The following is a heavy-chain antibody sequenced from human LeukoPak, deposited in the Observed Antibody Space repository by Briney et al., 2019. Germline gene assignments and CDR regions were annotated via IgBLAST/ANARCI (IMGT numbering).Heavy chain of an antibody. J-gene: IGHJ2*01. D-gene: IGHD5-18*01. V-gene: IGHV3-30-3*01. CDR3: AKAGLGYSYGNSFGL. CDR1: GFTFSSYA. Sequence: GGSLRLSCAASGFTFSSYAMHWVRQAPGKGLEWVAVMSYDGTEKNNADSVKGRFTISRDNSKNTLYLQMNSLRAEDTAVYYCAKAGLGYSYGNSFGLWGRGTLVTVSS. CDR2: MSYDGTEK.